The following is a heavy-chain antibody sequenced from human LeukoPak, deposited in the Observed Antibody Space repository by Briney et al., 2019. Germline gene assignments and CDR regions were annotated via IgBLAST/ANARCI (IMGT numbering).Heavy chain of an antibody. V-gene: IGHV1-18*01. D-gene: IGHD2-2*01. CDR1: GYTLTSYG. CDR3: ARGPIIDIVVIPAAADYYHMDV. CDR2: ISAYNGNT. J-gene: IGHJ6*03. Sequence: ASVKVSCKASGYTLTSYGISWVRQAPGQGLEWMGWISAYNGNTRYAQKLQGRVTMTTDSSTSTAYMELRSLRSDDTAVYYRARGPIIDIVVIPAAADYYHMDVWGKGTTVTVSS.